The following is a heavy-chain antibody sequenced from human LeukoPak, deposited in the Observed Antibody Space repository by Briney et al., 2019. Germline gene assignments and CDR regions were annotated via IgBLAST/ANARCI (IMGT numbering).Heavy chain of an antibody. CDR3: AKGLISSSTYFYYFDY. D-gene: IGHD2/OR15-2a*01. V-gene: IGHV3-23*01. J-gene: IGHJ4*02. Sequence: PGGSLRLSCAASGFTFSSYGMSWVRQAPGKGLEWVAAISAGGDLTNYADSVKGRFTISRDSSKNMLYVQMNSLRAEDTAIYYCAKGLISSSTYFYYFDYWCQGTLVTVSS. CDR2: ISAGGDLT. CDR1: GFTFSSYG.